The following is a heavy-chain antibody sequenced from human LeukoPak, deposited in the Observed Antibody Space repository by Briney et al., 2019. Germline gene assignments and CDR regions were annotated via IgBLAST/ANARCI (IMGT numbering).Heavy chain of an antibody. Sequence: PGGSLRLSCAASGFTFSGYWMMNWVRQAPGEGLEWAANINQDGSGKYYVDSVKGRFTISRDNAKNSVYLQMNNLRVEDTAVYYCASGTGSSYFYQFGINFWGQGTLVTVSS. V-gene: IGHV3-7*01. D-gene: IGHD6-13*01. CDR1: GFTFSGYW. CDR2: INQDGSGK. J-gene: IGHJ4*02. CDR3: ASGTGSSYFYQFGINF.